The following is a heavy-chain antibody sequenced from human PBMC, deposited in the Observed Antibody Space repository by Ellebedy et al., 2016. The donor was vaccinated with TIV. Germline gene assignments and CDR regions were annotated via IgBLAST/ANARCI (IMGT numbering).Heavy chain of an antibody. CDR3: AASGNPKRFDF. J-gene: IGHJ4*02. D-gene: IGHD1-26*01. Sequence: GESLKISCAVSGFTFSSYGMHWVRQAPGKGLEWVAVISDDGSDKNYADSVQGRFTISRDNAKNSVYLQMHSLRPGDTAVYYCAASGNPKRFDFWGQGTLVTVSS. CDR2: ISDDGSDK. V-gene: IGHV3-30*03. CDR1: GFTFSSYG.